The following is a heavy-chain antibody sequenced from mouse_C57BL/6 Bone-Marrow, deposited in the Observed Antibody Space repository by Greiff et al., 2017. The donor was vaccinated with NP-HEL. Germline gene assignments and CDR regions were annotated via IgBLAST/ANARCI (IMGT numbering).Heavy chain of an antibody. CDR1: GFNIKDDY. V-gene: IGHV14-4*01. CDR2: IDPENGDT. CDR3: TLYYSNYWYFDV. Sequence: EVQLQQSGAELVRPGASVTLSCTASGFNIKDDYMHWVKQRPEQGLEWIGWIDPENGDTEYASKFQGKATITADTSSNTAYLQLSSLTSEDTAVYYCTLYYSNYWYFDVWGTGTTVTVSS. D-gene: IGHD2-5*01. J-gene: IGHJ1*03.